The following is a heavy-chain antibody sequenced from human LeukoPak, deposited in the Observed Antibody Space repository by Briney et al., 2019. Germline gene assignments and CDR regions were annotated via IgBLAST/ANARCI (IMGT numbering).Heavy chain of an antibody. D-gene: IGHD3-10*01. CDR3: ARILVYGSGAEAFDY. CDR2: IKEDGSEK. CDR1: GFTFSSYW. V-gene: IGHV3-7*01. Sequence: GGSLRLSCAASGFTFSSYWMSWVRQAPGKGLEGVANIKEDGSEKYYVDCVRGRFTISRDNAKNSLYLQMNSLRAEDSAVYYCARILVYGSGAEAFDYWGQGTLVTVSS. J-gene: IGHJ4*02.